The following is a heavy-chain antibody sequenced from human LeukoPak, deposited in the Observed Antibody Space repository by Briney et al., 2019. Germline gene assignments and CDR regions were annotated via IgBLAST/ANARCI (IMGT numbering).Heavy chain of an antibody. CDR2: VSTYNDKK. CDR1: GYRFNTHG. CDR3: ARHSGNYAFDY. V-gene: IGHV1-18*01. Sequence: ASVKVSCEASGYRFNTHGISWVRQAPGQGLEWMGWVSTYNDKKDYAQKFQGRVTMTRDTSTTTAYMELGSLRSDDTAVYYCARHSGNYAFDYWGQGTLVTVSS. D-gene: IGHD1-26*01. J-gene: IGHJ4*02.